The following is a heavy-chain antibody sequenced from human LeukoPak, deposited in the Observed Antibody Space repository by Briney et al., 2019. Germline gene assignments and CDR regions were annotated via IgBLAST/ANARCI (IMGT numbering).Heavy chain of an antibody. D-gene: IGHD3-10*01. CDR2: IYYSGTT. J-gene: IGHJ4*02. CDR3: TRLRVRGSIMYYFDN. CDR1: GGSISSRDYY. V-gene: IGHV4-39*01. Sequence: SETLSLTCTVSGGSISSRDYYWGWIRRSPGKGLEWIANIYYSGTTHYNPSLKSRVTLSVDTPKNQFSLKLNSVTAADTAVYYCTRLRVRGSIMYYFDNWGQGPLVTVSS.